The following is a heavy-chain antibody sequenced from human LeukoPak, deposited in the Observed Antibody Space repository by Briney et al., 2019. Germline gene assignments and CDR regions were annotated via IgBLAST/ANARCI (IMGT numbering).Heavy chain of an antibody. CDR1: GDSISTYY. D-gene: IGHD1-26*01. CDR3: ARFIVGASNWFDP. CDR2: IYYSGST. J-gene: IGHJ5*02. Sequence: SETLSLTCTISGDSISTYYWSWIRQPPGKGLEWIGYIYYSGSTNYNPSLKSRVTISVDTSKNQFSLKLSSVTAADTAVYYCARFIVGASNWFDPWGQGTLVTVSS. V-gene: IGHV4-59*01.